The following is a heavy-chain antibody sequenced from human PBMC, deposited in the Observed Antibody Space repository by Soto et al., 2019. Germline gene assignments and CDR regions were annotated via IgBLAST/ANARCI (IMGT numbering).Heavy chain of an antibody. V-gene: IGHV5-10-1*04. CDR2: IDPSDSST. CDR3: ARHSRNYFANDAFDI. CDR1: GYTFTSYW. Sequence: GESLKISCKGSGYTFTSYWITWVRQMPGKGLEWMGRIDPSDSSTNYSPSFQGQVTISADKSITTAYLQRSSLKASDTAMYYCARHSRNYFANDAFDIWGQGTMVTVSS. J-gene: IGHJ3*02. D-gene: IGHD1-7*01.